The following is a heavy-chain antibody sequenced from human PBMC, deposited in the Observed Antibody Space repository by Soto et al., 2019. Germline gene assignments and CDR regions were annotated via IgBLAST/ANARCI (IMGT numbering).Heavy chain of an antibody. Sequence: QAAGALRLSCAASGFTFSSYAMSWVRQAPGKGLEWVSAISGSGGSTYYADSVKGRFTISRDNSKNTLYLQMNSLRAEDTAVYYCASPRSIGYSYGYFDYWGQGTLVTVSS. V-gene: IGHV3-23*01. D-gene: IGHD5-18*01. CDR2: ISGSGGST. J-gene: IGHJ4*02. CDR3: ASPRSIGYSYGYFDY. CDR1: GFTFSSYA.